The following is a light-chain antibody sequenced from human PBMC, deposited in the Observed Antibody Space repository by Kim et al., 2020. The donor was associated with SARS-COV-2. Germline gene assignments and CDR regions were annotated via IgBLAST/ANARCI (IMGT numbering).Light chain of an antibody. J-gene: IGLJ3*02. V-gene: IGLV4-69*01. CDR3: QAWGSGIRV. Sequence: ASVKLTCTLRSGHSRDAIAWHLQQPEKGPRYLMKVNSDGSHSKGDGIPDRFSGSSSGAERYLTISSLQSEDEADYYCQAWGSGIRVFGGGTKPTVL. CDR2: VNSDGSH. CDR1: SGHSRDA.